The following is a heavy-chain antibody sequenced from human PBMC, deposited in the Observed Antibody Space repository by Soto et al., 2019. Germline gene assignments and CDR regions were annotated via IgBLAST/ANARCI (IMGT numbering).Heavy chain of an antibody. D-gene: IGHD1-1*01. CDR2: IWYDGSNK. J-gene: IGHJ4*02. Sequence: GVSLRLSCAASGFTFSSYGMHWVRQAPGKGLEWVAVIWYDGSNKYYADSVKGRFTISRDNSKNTLYLQMNSLRAEDTAVYYCARGGPGTTSTYFDYWGQGTLVTVSS. V-gene: IGHV3-33*01. CDR3: ARGGPGTTSTYFDY. CDR1: GFTFSSYG.